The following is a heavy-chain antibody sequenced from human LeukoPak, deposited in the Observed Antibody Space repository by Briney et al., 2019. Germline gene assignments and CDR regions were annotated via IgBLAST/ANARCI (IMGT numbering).Heavy chain of an antibody. J-gene: IGHJ1*01. CDR1: GFTFSSYP. CDR2: ISYDESNR. Sequence: PGGSLRLSCAASGFTFSSYPMHWVRQAPGKGLEWVAVISYDESNRYYADSVKGRFAISRDNSKNTLYLQMNSLRAGDTAVYYCASDRGTYCSSTSCFEYFHHWGQGTLVTVSS. V-gene: IGHV3-30*09. D-gene: IGHD2-2*01. CDR3: ASDRGTYCSSTSCFEYFHH.